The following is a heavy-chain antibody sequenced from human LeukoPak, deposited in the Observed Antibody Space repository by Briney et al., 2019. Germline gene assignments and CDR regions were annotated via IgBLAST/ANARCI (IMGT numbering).Heavy chain of an antibody. CDR1: EYIFTGYY. CDR3: AREHSSGYYFDAFDI. D-gene: IGHD3-22*01. J-gene: IGHJ3*02. CDR2: INPNSGGT. V-gene: IGHV1-2*02. Sequence: ASVKVSCRASEYIFTGYYIHWVRQAPGQGLEWMGWINPNSGGTNYAQKFQGAVTMTRDTSISTAYMELSGLRSDDTAVYYCAREHSSGYYFDAFDIWGQGTMVTVSS.